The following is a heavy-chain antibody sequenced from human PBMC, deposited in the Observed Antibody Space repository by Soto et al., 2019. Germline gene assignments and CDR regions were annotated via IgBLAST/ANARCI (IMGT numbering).Heavy chain of an antibody. Sequence: SETLSLTCTVSGGSISSYYWSWIRQPPGKGLEWIGYIYYSGSTNYNPSLKSRVTISVDASKNQFSLKLSSVTAADTAVYYCARVEAGTWAYYYYYGMDVWGQGTTVTVSS. CDR3: ARVEAGTWAYYYYYGMDV. D-gene: IGHD1-1*01. V-gene: IGHV4-59*01. CDR2: IYYSGST. CDR1: GGSISSYY. J-gene: IGHJ6*02.